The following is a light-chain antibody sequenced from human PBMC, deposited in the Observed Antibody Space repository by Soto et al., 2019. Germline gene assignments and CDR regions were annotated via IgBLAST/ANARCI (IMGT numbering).Light chain of an antibody. CDR3: MQGTREPEKYT. J-gene: IGKJ2*01. Sequence: DVVMTQSPLSLPVTLGQPASISCRSSQSLVYSDGNTYLNWFQQRPGQSPRRLIYKVSNRDSGVPDRLSGSGSGTDFTLKISRVEAEDVGVYYCMQGTREPEKYTFGQGTKLEIK. CDR2: KVS. CDR1: QSLVYSDGNTY. V-gene: IGKV2-30*01.